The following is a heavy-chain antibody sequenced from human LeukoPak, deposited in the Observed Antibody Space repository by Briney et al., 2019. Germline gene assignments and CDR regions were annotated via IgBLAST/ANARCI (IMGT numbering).Heavy chain of an antibody. Sequence: ASETLSLTCAVSGHSITSGYYWGWIRPPPGKGLEWIGSIYHSGSTHYNPSLKSRVTISVDTSKNQLSLKLSSLSAADTAVYYCARNISSDTSPKRNHHFDYWGQGILVTVSS. V-gene: IGHV4-38-2*01. CDR3: ARNISSDTSPKRNHHFDY. D-gene: IGHD2-2*02. J-gene: IGHJ4*02. CDR2: IYHSGST. CDR1: GHSITSGYY.